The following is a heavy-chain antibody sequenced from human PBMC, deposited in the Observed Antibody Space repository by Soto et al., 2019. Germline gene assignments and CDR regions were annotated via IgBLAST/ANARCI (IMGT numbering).Heavy chain of an antibody. CDR1: RSWG. J-gene: IGHJ4*02. CDR2: IIPIFGTA. V-gene: IGHV1-69*01. Sequence: RSWGFRWLQQAPGQGLEWMGGIIPIFGTANYAQKFQGRVTITADESTSTAYMELSSLRSEDTAVYYCKATVAGTWKYYFDYWGQGTLVTVSS. CDR3: KATVAGTWKYYFDY. D-gene: IGHD6-19*01.